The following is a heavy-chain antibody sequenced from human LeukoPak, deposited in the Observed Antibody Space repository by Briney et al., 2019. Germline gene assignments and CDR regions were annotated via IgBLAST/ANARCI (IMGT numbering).Heavy chain of an antibody. CDR3: AHRRGYYDSSGYYGFDY. V-gene: IGHV2-5*02. CDR2: IYWDDDK. Sequence: ASGPTLVKPTQTLTLTCTFSGFSLSTSGVSVGWIRRPPGKALEWLALIYWDDDKRYSPSLKTRLTITKDTSKNQVVLTMTNMDPVDTATYYCAHRRGYYDSSGYYGFDYWGQGTLVTVSS. CDR1: GFSLSTSGVS. J-gene: IGHJ4*02. D-gene: IGHD3-22*01.